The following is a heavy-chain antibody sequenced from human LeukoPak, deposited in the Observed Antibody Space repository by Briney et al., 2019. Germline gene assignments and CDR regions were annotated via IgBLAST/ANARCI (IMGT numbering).Heavy chain of an antibody. CDR2: ISYDGSNK. V-gene: IGHV3-30-3*01. J-gene: IGHJ4*02. CDR3: ARAPYGSGYYFDY. Sequence: GRSLRLSCAASGFTFSSYAMHWVRQAPGKGLEWVAVISYDGSNKYYADSVKGRFTISRDNSKNTLYLQMNSLRAGDTAVYYCARAPYGSGYYFDYWGQGTLVTVSS. CDR1: GFTFSSYA. D-gene: IGHD3-10*01.